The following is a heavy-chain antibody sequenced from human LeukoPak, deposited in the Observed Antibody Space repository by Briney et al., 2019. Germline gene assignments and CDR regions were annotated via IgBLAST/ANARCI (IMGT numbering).Heavy chain of an antibody. CDR1: GGTFSSYA. J-gene: IGHJ4*02. CDR3: ARGRYFDWFENYYFDY. D-gene: IGHD3-9*01. Sequence: GASVTVSCKASGGTFSSYAISWVRQAPGQGLEWMGGIIPIFGTANYAQKFQGRVTITADESTSTAYMELSSLRSEDTAVYYCARGRYFDWFENYYFDYWGQGTLVTVSS. V-gene: IGHV1-69*13. CDR2: IIPIFGTA.